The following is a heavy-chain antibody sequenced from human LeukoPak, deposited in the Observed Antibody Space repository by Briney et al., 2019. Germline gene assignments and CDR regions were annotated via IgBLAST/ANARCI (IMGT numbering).Heavy chain of an antibody. Sequence: PGGSLRLPCAASGFTFSSYAMSWVRQAPGKGLEWVSAISGSGGSTYYADSVKGRFTISRDNSKNTLYLQMNSLRAEDTAIYYCAKELIVGATWSPGDYWGQGTLVAVSS. V-gene: IGHV3-23*01. CDR1: GFTFSSYA. CDR2: ISGSGGST. D-gene: IGHD1-26*01. J-gene: IGHJ4*02. CDR3: AKELIVGATWSPGDY.